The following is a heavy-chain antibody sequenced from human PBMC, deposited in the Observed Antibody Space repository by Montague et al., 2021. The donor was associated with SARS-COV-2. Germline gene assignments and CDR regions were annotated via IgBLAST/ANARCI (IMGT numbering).Heavy chain of an antibody. CDR2: SNDRGSS. Sequence: SETLSLTCAVYGGSFTDFYWTWIRQPPGKGLEWIGESNDRGSSNYNPSLKNRVTISVDKSKNQISLKLTSVTAAATATDYCARGQVTSFAILTVFPAAGALDAWGRGTTVTVSS. CDR1: GGSFTDFY. J-gene: IGHJ3*01. D-gene: IGHD4-17*01. CDR3: ARGQVTSFAILTVFPAAGALDA. V-gene: IGHV4-34*01.